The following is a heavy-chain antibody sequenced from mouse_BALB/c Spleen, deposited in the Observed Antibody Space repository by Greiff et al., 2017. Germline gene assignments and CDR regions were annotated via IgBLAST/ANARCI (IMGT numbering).Heavy chain of an antibody. D-gene: IGHD2-1*01. CDR2: ISTYYGDA. V-gene: IGHV1S137*01. CDR1: GYTFTDYA. Sequence: VQLQQSGAELVRPGVSVKISCKGSGYTFTDYAMHWVKQSHAKSLEWIGVISTYYGDASYNQKFKGKATMTVDKSSSTAYMELARLTSEDSAIYYCARFYYGNYDAMDYWGQGTSVTVSS. J-gene: IGHJ4*01. CDR3: ARFYYGNYDAMDY.